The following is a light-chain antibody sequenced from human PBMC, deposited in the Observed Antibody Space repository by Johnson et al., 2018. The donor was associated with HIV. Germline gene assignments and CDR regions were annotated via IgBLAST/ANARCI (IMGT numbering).Light chain of an antibody. CDR2: ANN. Sequence: QPVLTQPPSVSAAPGQKVTISCSGSSSNIGNNFVSWYQQLPGTAPKLLIYANNKRPSGIADRFSGSKSGTSATLGIIELQTGDEADYYCGTWDSSLSAYVFGTGTKVTVL. V-gene: IGLV1-51*02. CDR3: GTWDSSLSAYV. J-gene: IGLJ1*01. CDR1: SSNIGNNF.